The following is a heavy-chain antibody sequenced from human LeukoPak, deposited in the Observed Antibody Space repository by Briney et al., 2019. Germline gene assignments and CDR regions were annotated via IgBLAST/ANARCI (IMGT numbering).Heavy chain of an antibody. CDR3: AKAQYSSSLGGMDV. D-gene: IGHD6-6*01. Sequence: GGSLRLSCAASGFTFSSYAMSWVRQALGKGLEWVSAISGSGGSTYYADSVKGRFTISRDNSKNTLYLQMNSLRAEDTAVYYCAKAQYSSSLGGMDVWGQGTTVTVSS. CDR2: ISGSGGST. J-gene: IGHJ6*02. CDR1: GFTFSSYA. V-gene: IGHV3-23*01.